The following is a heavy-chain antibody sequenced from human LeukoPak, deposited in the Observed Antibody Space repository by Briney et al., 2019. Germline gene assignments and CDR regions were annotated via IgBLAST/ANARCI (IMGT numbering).Heavy chain of an antibody. CDR1: GGSFSGYY. CDR3: ARGDVDPYAFEI. CDR2: INHSGST. Sequence: SETLSLTCAVYGGSFSGYYWSWIRQPPGKGLEWIGEINHSGSTNYNPSLKSRVTISVDTSKNQFSLKLRSVTAADTAVYYCARGDVDPYAFEIWGQGTMVTVSS. J-gene: IGHJ3*02. D-gene: IGHD3-10*02. V-gene: IGHV4-34*01.